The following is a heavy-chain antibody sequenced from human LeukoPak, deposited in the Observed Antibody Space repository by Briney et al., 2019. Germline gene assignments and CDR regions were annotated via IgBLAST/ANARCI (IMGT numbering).Heavy chain of an antibody. J-gene: IGHJ4*02. Sequence: PGGSLRLSCAASGFTFSNYAMSWVRQAPGKGLEWVSGFSGSGSSTYYADSVKGRFTISRDNPKNTLYLQMNSLRAEDTAVYYCAKDWIKFDYWGQGTLVTVSS. V-gene: IGHV3-23*01. CDR3: AKDWIKFDY. CDR1: GFTFSNYA. D-gene: IGHD2-2*03. CDR2: FSGSGSST.